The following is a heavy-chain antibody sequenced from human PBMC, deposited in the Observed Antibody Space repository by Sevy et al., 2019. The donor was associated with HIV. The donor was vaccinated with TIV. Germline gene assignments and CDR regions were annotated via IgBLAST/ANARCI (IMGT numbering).Heavy chain of an antibody. CDR2: IYSGANT. CDR3: ARDRITYYYDSSGYYTSGYGMDV. V-gene: IGHV3-53*01. CDR1: GFNVSSNY. D-gene: IGHD3-22*01. Sequence: GGSLRLSCAASGFNVSSNYMNWIRQAPGKGLEWVSVIYSGANTYYADSVKGRSTISRDTSKNTLYLQMNSLRTEDMSVYYCARDRITYYYDSSGYYTSGYGMDVWGQGTTVTVSS. J-gene: IGHJ6*02.